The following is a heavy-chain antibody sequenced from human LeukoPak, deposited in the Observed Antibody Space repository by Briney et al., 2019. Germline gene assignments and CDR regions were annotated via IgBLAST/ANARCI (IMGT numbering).Heavy chain of an antibody. CDR1: GYTFTGYY. CDR3: ARDQSRRWGLGAFDI. D-gene: IGHD1-26*01. CDR2: INPNSGGT. J-gene: IGHJ3*02. Sequence: ASVKVSCKASGYTFTGYYMHWVRQAPGQGLEWMGWINPNSGGTNYAQKFQSTVTMTRDTSISTAYMELSRLRSDDTAVYYCARDQSRRWGLGAFDIWGQGTMVTVSS. V-gene: IGHV1-2*02.